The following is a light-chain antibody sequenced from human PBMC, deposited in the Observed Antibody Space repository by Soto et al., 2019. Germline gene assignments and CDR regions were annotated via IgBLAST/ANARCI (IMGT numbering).Light chain of an antibody. CDR2: DVS. V-gene: IGLV2-14*01. CDR3: SSYTSSSTYVV. J-gene: IGLJ2*01. Sequence: QSALTQPDSVSGSPGQSITISCTGTSSDVGGYNYVSWYQQHPGKAPKLMIYDVSNRPSGVSNRFSVSKSGNTASLTISGLQAEDEADYYCSSYTSSSTYVVFGGGTKLTVL. CDR1: SSDVGGYNY.